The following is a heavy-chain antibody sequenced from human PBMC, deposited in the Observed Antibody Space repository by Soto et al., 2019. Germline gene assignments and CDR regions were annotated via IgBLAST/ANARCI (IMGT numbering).Heavy chain of an antibody. D-gene: IGHD3-9*01. J-gene: IGHJ4*02. CDR2: ISISSSYI. CDR3: ARKYDILTGYDY. CDR1: GFTFSSYS. Sequence: GGSLRLSCAASGFTFSSYSMNWVRQAPGKGLEWVSSISISSSYIYYADSVKGRFTISRDNAKNSLYLQMNSLRAEDTAVYYCARKYDILTGYDYWGPGTLVTLPS. V-gene: IGHV3-21*01.